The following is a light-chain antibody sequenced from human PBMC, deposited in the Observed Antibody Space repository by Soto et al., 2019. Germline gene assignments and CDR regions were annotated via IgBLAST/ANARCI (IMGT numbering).Light chain of an antibody. V-gene: IGLV2-14*03. J-gene: IGLJ1*01. CDR1: SSDVGAYDY. Sequence: QSALTQPASVSGSPGQSITISCTGTSSDVGAYDYVSWYQQHPGEVPKLMIFDVSDRPSGVSNRFSGSKSGNTASLTISGLQAEDEADYYCSSFTTSISYVFGTGTTVTVL. CDR2: DVS. CDR3: SSFTTSISYV.